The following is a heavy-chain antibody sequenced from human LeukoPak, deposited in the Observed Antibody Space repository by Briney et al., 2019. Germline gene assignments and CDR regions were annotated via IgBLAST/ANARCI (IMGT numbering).Heavy chain of an antibody. V-gene: IGHV4-4*07. CDR3: ARDFSSSSTVYYYYMDV. Sequence: SETLSLTCTVSGGSISSYYWSWIRQPAGKGLEWIGRIYTSESTNYNPSLKSRVTMSVDTSKNQLSLKLSSVTAADTAIYYCARDFSSSSTVYYYYMDVWGKGTTVTVSS. D-gene: IGHD6-6*01. CDR1: GGSISSYY. J-gene: IGHJ6*03. CDR2: IYTSEST.